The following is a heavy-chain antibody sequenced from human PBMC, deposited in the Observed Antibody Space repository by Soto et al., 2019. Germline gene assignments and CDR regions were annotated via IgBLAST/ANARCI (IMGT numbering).Heavy chain of an antibody. CDR3: ARQRGNYFDY. V-gene: IGHV4-59*01. Sequence: TDALSRQCTVSGDSISNFYWSWIRQPPGKGLEWIGYIYYTGSTNYNPSLKSRVTMSVDTSKKQFSLKLTSVNAADTAVYYCARQRGNYFDYWGQGSLVTVSS. D-gene: IGHD3-10*01. J-gene: IGHJ4*02. CDR2: IYYTGST. CDR1: GDSISNFY.